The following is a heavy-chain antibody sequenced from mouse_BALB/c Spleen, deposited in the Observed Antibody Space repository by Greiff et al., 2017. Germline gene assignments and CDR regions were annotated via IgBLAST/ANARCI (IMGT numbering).Heavy chain of an antibody. CDR3: ARWGYLYAMDY. Sequence: LQESGPELVKPGASVKMSCKASGYTFTSYVMHWVKQKPGQGLEWIGYINPYNDGTKYNEKFKGKATLTSDKSSSTAYMELSSLTSEDSAVYYCARWGYLYAMDYWGQGTSVTVSS. CDR2: INPYNDGT. J-gene: IGHJ4*01. D-gene: IGHD5-1*01. CDR1: GYTFTSYV. V-gene: IGHV1-14*01.